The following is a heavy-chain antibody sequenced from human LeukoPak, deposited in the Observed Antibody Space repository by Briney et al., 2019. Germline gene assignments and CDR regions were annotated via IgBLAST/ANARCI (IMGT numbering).Heavy chain of an antibody. Sequence: PSETLSLTCTVSGGSISSSSYYWGWIRQPPGKGLEWIGSIYYSGSTYYNPSLKSRVTISVDTSKNQFSLKLSSVTAADTAVYYCARDGGSPYYYYMDVWGKGTTVTISS. J-gene: IGHJ6*03. D-gene: IGHD3-16*01. CDR2: IYYSGST. CDR3: ARDGGSPYYYYMDV. V-gene: IGHV4-39*07. CDR1: GGSISSSSYY.